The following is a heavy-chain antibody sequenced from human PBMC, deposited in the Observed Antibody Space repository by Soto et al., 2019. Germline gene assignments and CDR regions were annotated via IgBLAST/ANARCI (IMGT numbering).Heavy chain of an antibody. J-gene: IGHJ3*02. CDR1: GGTFSSYA. Sequence: SVKVSCKASGGTFSSYASSWVRQAPGQGLEWMGGIIPIIGTANYAQKFQGRVTITAAESASTAYMELSSLRSEDTAVYYCARAHIVVVTAISHAFDIWGQGTMVTVAS. V-gene: IGHV1-69*13. D-gene: IGHD2-21*02. CDR3: ARAHIVVVTAISHAFDI. CDR2: IIPIIGTA.